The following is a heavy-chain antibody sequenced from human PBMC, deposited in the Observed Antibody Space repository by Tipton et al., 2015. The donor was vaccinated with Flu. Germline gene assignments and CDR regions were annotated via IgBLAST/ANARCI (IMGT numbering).Heavy chain of an antibody. CDR1: GDSISSYY. V-gene: IGHV4-59*01. D-gene: IGHD1-26*01. CDR2: IYYSGST. Sequence: LRLSCTVSGDSISSYYWSWIRQPPGRGLEWIGYIYYSGSTTYNPSLKSRVTISVDKSKNQFSLELTSVTAADTAVYYCARDSLSGSYSYYWGQGTLVTVSS. CDR3: ARDSLSGSYSYY. J-gene: IGHJ4*02.